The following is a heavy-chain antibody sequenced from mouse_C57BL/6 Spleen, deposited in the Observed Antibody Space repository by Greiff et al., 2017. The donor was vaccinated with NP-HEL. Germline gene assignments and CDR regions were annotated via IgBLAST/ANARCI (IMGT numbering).Heavy chain of an antibody. Sequence: EVMLVESGGGLVKPGGSLKLSCAASGFTFSDYGMHWVRQAPEKGLEWVAYISSGSSTIYYADTVKGRFTISRDNAKNTLFLQMTSLRSEDTAMNYCAITTVVGGDYAMDYWGQGTSVTVSS. CDR1: GFTFSDYG. J-gene: IGHJ4*01. CDR2: ISSGSSTI. CDR3: AITTVVGGDYAMDY. V-gene: IGHV5-17*01. D-gene: IGHD1-1*01.